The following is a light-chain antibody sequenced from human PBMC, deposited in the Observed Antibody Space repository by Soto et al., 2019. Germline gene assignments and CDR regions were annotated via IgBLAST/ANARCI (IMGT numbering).Light chain of an antibody. CDR1: ESVSSC. V-gene: IGKV3-11*01. CDR3: QKRSNWPIT. J-gene: IGKJ5*01. Sequence: EIVFTQSPATLYWSLWERATLSCMAIESVSSCLAWYQQKPGQGPRLLIYDASNRATGIPARFSGSGSGTDFTLTISSLEPEDFAVYYCQKRSNWPITFGKGTQLEI. CDR2: DAS.